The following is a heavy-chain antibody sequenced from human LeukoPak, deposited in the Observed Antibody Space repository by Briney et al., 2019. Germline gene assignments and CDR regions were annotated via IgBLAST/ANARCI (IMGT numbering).Heavy chain of an antibody. CDR2: INHRGSN. V-gene: IGHV4-34*01. CDR3: ATLVSTRYYFDY. CDR1: GGSFSGDY. Sequence: SETLSLTCAVYGGSFSGDYWSWIRQAPGKGLEWIGEINHRGSNNYNPSLKSRVTISVDTSKNQFSLRLTSVTAADTAVYFCATLVSTRYYFDYWGQGTLVTVSS. J-gene: IGHJ4*02. D-gene: IGHD5/OR15-5a*01.